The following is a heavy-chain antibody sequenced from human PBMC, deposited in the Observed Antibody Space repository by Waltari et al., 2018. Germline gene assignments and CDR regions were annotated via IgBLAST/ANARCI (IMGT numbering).Heavy chain of an antibody. CDR2: ISTDGSTI. J-gene: IGHJ4*02. CDR3: ARAVWEYQLH. V-gene: IGHV3-74*01. CDR1: GFTFSSYW. D-gene: IGHD2-2*01. Sequence: EVQLVESGGELVQPGGSLRLSCTASGFTFSSYWMHWVRQAPGKGLVWVSRISTDGSTINYADSVKGRFTISRDNAKNTLYLQMNSLRVEDTAVYYCARAVWEYQLHWGRGTLVTVSS.